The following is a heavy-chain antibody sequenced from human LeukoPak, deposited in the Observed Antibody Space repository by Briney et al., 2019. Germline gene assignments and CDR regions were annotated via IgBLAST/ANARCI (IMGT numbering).Heavy chain of an antibody. J-gene: IGHJ4*02. CDR3: ARCTYGSGNLAD. V-gene: IGHV4-39*01. D-gene: IGHD3-10*01. CDR1: GGSISSSSYY. CDR2: IYYSGST. Sequence: KPSETLSLTCTVSGGSISSSSYYWGWIRQPPGKGLEWIGSIYYSGSTYYNPSLKSRVTISVDTSKNQFSLKLSSVTVADTAVYYCARCTYGSGNLADWGQGTLVTVSS.